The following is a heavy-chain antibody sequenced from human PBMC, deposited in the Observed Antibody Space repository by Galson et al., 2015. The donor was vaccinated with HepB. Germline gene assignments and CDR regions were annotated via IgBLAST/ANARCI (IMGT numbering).Heavy chain of an antibody. CDR3: ARGRSTSCYACWFDP. CDR2: MNPNSGNT. CDR1: GYTFTSYD. V-gene: IGHV1-8*01. J-gene: IGHJ5*02. D-gene: IGHD2-2*01. Sequence: SVKVSCKASGYTFTSYDINWVRQATGQGLEWMGWMNPNSGNTGYAQKFQGRVTMTRNTSISTAYMELSSLRSEDTAVYYCARGRSTSCYACWFDPWGQGTLVTVSS.